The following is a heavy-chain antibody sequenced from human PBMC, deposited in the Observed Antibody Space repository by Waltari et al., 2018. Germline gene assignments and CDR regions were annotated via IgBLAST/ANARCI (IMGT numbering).Heavy chain of an antibody. CDR3: ARGLGDGYYGMDV. CDR2: MNPNSGNT. D-gene: IGHD3-3*01. V-gene: IGHV1-8*01. Sequence: GWMNPNSGNTGSAQKFQCRVTMTRNTSISTAYMELSSLRSEDTAVYYCARGLGDGYYGMDVWGQGTTVTVSS. J-gene: IGHJ6*02.